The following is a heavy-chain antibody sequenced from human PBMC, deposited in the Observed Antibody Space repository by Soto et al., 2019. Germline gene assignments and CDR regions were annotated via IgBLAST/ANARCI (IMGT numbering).Heavy chain of an antibody. CDR3: ARTLYSYGPRVDY. J-gene: IGHJ4*02. Sequence: PSETLSLASTLSGGSLSSYYWGWIRQPPGKGLEWIGYIYYSGSTNYNPSLESRVTISVDTSKNQFSLTLSSVTAAHTAVYYCARTLYSYGPRVDYWGQGTLVTVPQ. CDR2: IYYSGST. CDR1: GGSLSSYY. D-gene: IGHD5-18*01. V-gene: IGHV4-59*01.